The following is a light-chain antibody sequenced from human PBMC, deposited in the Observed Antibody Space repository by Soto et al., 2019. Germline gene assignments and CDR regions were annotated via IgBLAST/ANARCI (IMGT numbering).Light chain of an antibody. CDR1: NSDVGGHNY. J-gene: IGLJ2*01. CDR2: EVT. V-gene: IGLV2-14*01. CDR3: ASYTSRNTLI. Sequence: QSVLTQPAPVSGSPGQSITISCTGTNSDVGGHNYVSWYQQRPGKVPKLLIYEVTDRPSGASNRFSGSKSGNTASLTISGLQAEDEADYFCASYTSRNTLIFGGGTKVTVL.